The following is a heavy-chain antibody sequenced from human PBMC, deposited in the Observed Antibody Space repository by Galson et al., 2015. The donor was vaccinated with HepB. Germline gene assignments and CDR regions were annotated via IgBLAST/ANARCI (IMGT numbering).Heavy chain of an antibody. V-gene: IGHV1-2*02. CDR2: INPNRGDT. J-gene: IGHJ4*02. Sequence: SVKVSCKAFGYSFIAYYIHWVRQAPGQGLEWMGWINPNRGDTNYAQKFQGRVTMTRDTSISTASMDLTRLRSDDTAVYYCATGSPPGVINFWGQGTLVTVSS. CDR3: ATGSPPGVINF. CDR1: GYSFIAYY. D-gene: IGHD3-10*01.